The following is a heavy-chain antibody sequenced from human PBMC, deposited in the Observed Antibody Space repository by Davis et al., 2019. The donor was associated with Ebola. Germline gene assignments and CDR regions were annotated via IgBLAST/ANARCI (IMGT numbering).Heavy chain of an antibody. D-gene: IGHD3-22*01. V-gene: IGHV3-23*01. Sequence: PGGSLRLSCTDSVITFSSYAMTWVRQAPGKGLEWVSAISGSGGSTYYADSVKGRFTISRDNAKNSLYLQMNSLRAEDTAVYYCAREYYYDSSGYYGMDVWGKGTTVTVSS. CDR3: AREYYYDSSGYYGMDV. CDR2: ISGSGGST. J-gene: IGHJ6*04. CDR1: VITFSSYA.